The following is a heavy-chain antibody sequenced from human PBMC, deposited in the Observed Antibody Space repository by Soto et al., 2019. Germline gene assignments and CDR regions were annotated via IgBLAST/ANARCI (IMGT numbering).Heavy chain of an antibody. CDR3: ARVKGGITAAGPYFDY. CDR1: GGSISSGGYY. Sequence: QVQLQESGPGLVKPSQTLSLTCTVSGGSISSGGYYWSWIRQHPGKGLECIGYIYYSGSTYYNPSLKSRVSISVDTSKNQFSLKLSSVTAADTAVYYCARVKGGITAAGPYFDYWGQGTLVTVSS. D-gene: IGHD6-13*01. J-gene: IGHJ4*02. CDR2: IYYSGST. V-gene: IGHV4-31*03.